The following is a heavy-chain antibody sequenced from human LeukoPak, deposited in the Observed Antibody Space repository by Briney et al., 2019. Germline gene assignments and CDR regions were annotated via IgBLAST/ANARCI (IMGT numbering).Heavy chain of an antibody. CDR3: ARDDPTLFWSGSPFY. CDR1: GFTFSSYA. D-gene: IGHD3-3*01. CDR2: ISGSGGST. J-gene: IGHJ4*02. V-gene: IGHV3-23*01. Sequence: GGSLRLSCAASGFTFSSYAMSWVRQAPGKGLEWVSAISGSGGSTYYADSVKGRFTISRDNAKNSLYLQMNSLRAEDTAVYYCARDDPTLFWSGSPFYWGQGTLVTVSA.